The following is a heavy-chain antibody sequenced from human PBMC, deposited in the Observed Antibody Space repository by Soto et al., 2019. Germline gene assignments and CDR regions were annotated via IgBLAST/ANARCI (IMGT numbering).Heavy chain of an antibody. V-gene: IGHV1-69*01. CDR1: GGSLRNSV. Sequence: QVQLVQSGAEVRKPGSSVKVSCTASGGSLRNSVISWVRQAPAQRLEWMGGVIPKLGTANYAQKFQGRVTMTADEATSTAYLDLSSLSPDDTAVYYCARLGHPDHWGPGTLVIVSS. CDR3: ARLGHPDH. CDR2: VIPKLGTA. J-gene: IGHJ4*02.